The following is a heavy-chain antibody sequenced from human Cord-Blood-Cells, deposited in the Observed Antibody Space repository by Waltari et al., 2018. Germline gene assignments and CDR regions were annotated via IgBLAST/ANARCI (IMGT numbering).Heavy chain of an antibody. D-gene: IGHD7-27*01. J-gene: IGHJ5*02. V-gene: IGHV4-34*01. CDR2: INHSGST. Sequence: QVRLQQWGAGLLKPSETLSLTCAVYGASFSGYYWSWIRQPPGQGLEWIGEINHSGSTNYNPSLKSRVTISVDTSKNQFSLKLSSVTAADTAVYYCARREANWGGEGNWFDPWGQGTLVTVSS. CDR1: GASFSGYY. CDR3: ARREANWGGEGNWFDP.